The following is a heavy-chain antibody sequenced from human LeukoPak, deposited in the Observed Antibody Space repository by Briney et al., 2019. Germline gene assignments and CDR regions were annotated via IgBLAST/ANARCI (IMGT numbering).Heavy chain of an antibody. J-gene: IGHJ4*02. CDR1: GFTFTSSA. V-gene: IGHV1-58*02. CDR2: IVVGSGNT. CDR3: AAAEWFMPDGETPFDY. Sequence: SVEVSCKASGFTFTSSAMQWVRQARGQRLEWIGWIVVGSGNTNYAQKFQERVTITRDMSTSTAYMELSSLRSEDTAVYYCAAAEWFMPDGETPFDYWGQGTLVTVSS. D-gene: IGHD3-3*01.